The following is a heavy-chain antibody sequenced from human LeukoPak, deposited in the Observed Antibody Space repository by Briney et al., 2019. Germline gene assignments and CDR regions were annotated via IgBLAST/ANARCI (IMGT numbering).Heavy chain of an antibody. CDR1: GGSISSSNW. J-gene: IGHJ4*02. V-gene: IGHV4-4*02. CDR3: ASWFYGDYVYYFDY. CDR2: IYHSGST. Sequence: PSETLSLTSAVSGGSISSSNWWSWVRQPPGRGLEWIGEIYHSGSTNYNPSLKSRVTISVDKSKNQFSLKLSSVTAADTAVYYCASWFYGDYVYYFDYWGQGTLVTVSS. D-gene: IGHD4-17*01.